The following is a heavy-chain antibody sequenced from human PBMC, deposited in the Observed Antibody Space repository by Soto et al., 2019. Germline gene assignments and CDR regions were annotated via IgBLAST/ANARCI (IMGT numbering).Heavy chain of an antibody. CDR2: ISGSDGTT. CDR1: GFPFSSYG. CDR3: ANMGAYCGGDCYSW. D-gene: IGHD2-21*02. V-gene: IGHV3-23*01. J-gene: IGHJ4*02. Sequence: GGSLRLSYAAYGFPFSSYGMNWVRQAPGKGLEWVSAISGSDGTTYYADSVRGRFTISRDNSKKTLYLQMNSLRAEDTAVYSCANMGAYCGGDCYSWWGQGTLVTVSS.